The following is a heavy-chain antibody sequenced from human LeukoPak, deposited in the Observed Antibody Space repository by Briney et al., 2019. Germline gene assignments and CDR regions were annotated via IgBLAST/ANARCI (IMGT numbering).Heavy chain of an antibody. D-gene: IGHD2-15*01. Sequence: SVKVSCKASGDTFIPYTFSWVRQAPGQGLEWIGRIIPSLDVANYAQKFQGRVTLSADRDTATTYMEVTSLRSEDTAMYYCARDHCSPGTCLGGHWGQGTLVTVSS. CDR1: GDTFIPYT. CDR3: ARDHCSPGTCLGGH. J-gene: IGHJ4*02. V-gene: IGHV1-69*04. CDR2: IIPSLDVA.